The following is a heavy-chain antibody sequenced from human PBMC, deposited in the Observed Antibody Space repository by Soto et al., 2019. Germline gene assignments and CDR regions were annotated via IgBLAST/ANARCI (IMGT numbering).Heavy chain of an antibody. J-gene: IGHJ4*02. V-gene: IGHV4-39*01. CDR1: GGSINSSDHF. D-gene: IGHD1-26*01. Sequence: SETLSLTCSLSGGSINSSDHFWGWIRQTPGKGLEWIGSVYYTETTYYNPSLKSPVTISVETSRNTFSLKVNSVTAADTGIYFCARQSGSPWHYFDSWGQGTLVTVSS. CDR3: ARQSGSPWHYFDS. CDR2: VYYTETT.